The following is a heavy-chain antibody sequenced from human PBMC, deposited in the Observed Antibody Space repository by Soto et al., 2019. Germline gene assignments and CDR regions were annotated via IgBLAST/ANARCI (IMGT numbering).Heavy chain of an antibody. V-gene: IGHV3-7*05. CDR3: ARVRRDGNTGYAMDV. D-gene: IGHD3-16*01. CDR1: GFTFSNYW. J-gene: IGHJ6*02. CDR2: IKQDGSEK. Sequence: GGSLRLSCAASGFTFSNYWMNWVRQAPGKGLEWVANIKQDGSEKYYVDSVKGRFTISRDNANNSLYLQMNSLRAEDTAVYYCARVRRDGNTGYAMDVCAQGTTVTVSS.